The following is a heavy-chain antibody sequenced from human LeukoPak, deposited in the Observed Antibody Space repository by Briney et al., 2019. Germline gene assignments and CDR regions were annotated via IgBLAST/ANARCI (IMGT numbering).Heavy chain of an antibody. Sequence: GGSLRLSCAASGFTVSSNYMSWVRQAPGKGLEWVSVIYSGGSTYYADYVKGRFTISRDNSKNTLYLQMNSLRAEDTAVYYCARALKSWYQGEQDYYYYMDVWGKGTTVTISS. V-gene: IGHV3-66*01. CDR3: ARALKSWYQGEQDYYYYMDV. D-gene: IGHD2-2*01. CDR1: GFTVSSNY. CDR2: IYSGGST. J-gene: IGHJ6*03.